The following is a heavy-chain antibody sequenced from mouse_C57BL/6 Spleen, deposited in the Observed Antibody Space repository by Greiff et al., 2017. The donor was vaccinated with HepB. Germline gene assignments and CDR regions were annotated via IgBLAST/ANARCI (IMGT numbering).Heavy chain of an antibody. CDR2: INPEDGET. CDR1: GFNIKDYY. CDR3: ARSYYDYDDYAMDY. J-gene: IGHJ4*01. V-gene: IGHV14-2*01. Sequence: EVQLQQSGAELVKPGASVKLSCTASGFNIKDYYMHWVKQRTEQGLEWIGRINPEDGETKYAPNFQGKATITADTSSNTASLQLSSLTSEDTAVYYCARSYYDYDDYAMDYWGQGTSVTVSS. D-gene: IGHD2-4*01.